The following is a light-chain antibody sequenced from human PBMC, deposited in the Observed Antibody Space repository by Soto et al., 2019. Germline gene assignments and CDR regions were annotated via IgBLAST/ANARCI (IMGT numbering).Light chain of an antibody. V-gene: IGLV2-14*03. CDR2: EVR. CDR1: ISDVGAYDY. Sequence: QSALTQPASVSGSAGQSIAISCTGTISDVGAYDYVSWYQQHPDKAPKLIIYEVRHRPAGASTRFSASKYVNTANLNISWLPTEDEAAYYCASHTTSNTRVFGTGTKVTVL. CDR3: ASHTTSNTRV. J-gene: IGLJ1*01.